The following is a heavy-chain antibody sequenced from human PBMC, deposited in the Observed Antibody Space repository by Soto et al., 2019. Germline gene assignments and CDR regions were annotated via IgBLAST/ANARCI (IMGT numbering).Heavy chain of an antibody. CDR1: GFTFSEYI. Sequence: GGSLGLSCAASGFTFSEYIMHWVRQAPGEGLEWVAMVLHDGNDKYYADSVKGRFTISRDNSKNTLYLQMNSLRTEDTAMYYCARDDEDGSYCDLGYWGQGTLVTVSS. J-gene: IGHJ4*02. CDR3: ARDDEDGSYCDLGY. V-gene: IGHV3-30-3*01. CDR2: VLHDGNDK. D-gene: IGHD3-10*01.